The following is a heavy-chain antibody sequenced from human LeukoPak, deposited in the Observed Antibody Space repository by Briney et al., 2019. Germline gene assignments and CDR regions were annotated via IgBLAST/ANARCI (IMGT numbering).Heavy chain of an antibody. J-gene: IGHJ3*02. CDR3: ASDGVGAVRSDAFDI. V-gene: IGHV3-33*01. Sequence: GGSLRLSCAASGFTFSSYGMHWVRQAPGKGLEWVAVIWYDGSNKYYADSVKGRFTISRDNSKNTLYLQMNSLRAEDTAVYYCASDGVGAVRSDAFDIWGQGTMVTVSS. D-gene: IGHD1-26*01. CDR1: GFTFSSYG. CDR2: IWYDGSNK.